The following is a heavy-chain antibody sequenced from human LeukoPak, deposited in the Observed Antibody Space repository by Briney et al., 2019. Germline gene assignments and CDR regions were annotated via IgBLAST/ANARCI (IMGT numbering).Heavy chain of an antibody. Sequence: PGGSLRLSCAASGFTFSSYAMSWVRQAPGKGLEWVSAISGSGGSTYYADSVKGRFTISRDNSKTTLYLQMNSLRAEDTAVYYCAKDMGLSSIAARPPIDYWGQGTLVTVSS. V-gene: IGHV3-23*01. J-gene: IGHJ4*02. CDR3: AKDMGLSSIAARPPIDY. CDR2: ISGSGGST. D-gene: IGHD6-6*01. CDR1: GFTFSSYA.